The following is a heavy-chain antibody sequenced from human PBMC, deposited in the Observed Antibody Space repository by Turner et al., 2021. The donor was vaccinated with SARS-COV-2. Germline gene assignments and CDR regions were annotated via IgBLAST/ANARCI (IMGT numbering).Heavy chain of an antibody. CDR3: ARDHRPVVVPAAKRAGSYYYGMDV. J-gene: IGHJ6*02. Sequence: ELQLVESGGGLVKPGGSLRLSCSASGSPVSSHSMNWVRQAPGKGLEWVSSSSSSSSYIDYAGSVKGRFTISRDNAKNSLYLQMNSLRAEDTAVYYCARDHRPVVVPAAKRAGSYYYGMDVWGQGTTVTVSS. V-gene: IGHV3-21*01. D-gene: IGHD2-2*01. CDR2: SSSSSSYI. CDR1: GSPVSSHS.